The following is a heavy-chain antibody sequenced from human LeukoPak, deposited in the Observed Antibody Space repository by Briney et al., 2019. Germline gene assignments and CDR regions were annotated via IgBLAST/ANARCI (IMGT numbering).Heavy chain of an antibody. CDR3: AREWGLRLAVNPKGMDV. Sequence: ASVKVSCKASGYTFTSYDIHWVRQAPGQELEWMGIVHPSTGSTSFTQKFQGRVTMTSDTSTRTVYMELSSLRSEDTAAYYCAREWGLRLAVNPKGMDVWGQGTTVIVSS. V-gene: IGHV1-46*01. J-gene: IGHJ6*02. CDR2: VHPSTGST. D-gene: IGHD6-19*01. CDR1: GYTFTSYD.